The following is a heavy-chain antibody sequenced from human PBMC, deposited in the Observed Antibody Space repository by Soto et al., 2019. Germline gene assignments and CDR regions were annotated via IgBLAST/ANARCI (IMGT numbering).Heavy chain of an antibody. J-gene: IGHJ3*02. Sequence: ASVKVSCKASGYTFTSYYMHWVRQAPGQGLEWMGIINPSGGSTSYAQKFQGRVTMTRDTSTSTVYMELSSLRSEDTAVYYCAGLADIVVVPAVTDSRDDAFDIWGQGTMVTVSS. V-gene: IGHV1-46*03. CDR3: AGLADIVVVPAVTDSRDDAFDI. CDR2: INPSGGST. D-gene: IGHD2-2*01. CDR1: GYTFTSYY.